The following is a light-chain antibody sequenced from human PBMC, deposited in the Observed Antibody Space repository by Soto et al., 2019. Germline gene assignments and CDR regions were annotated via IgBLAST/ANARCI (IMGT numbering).Light chain of an antibody. CDR3: QQYNNWPFS. Sequence: EIIMTQSPGTLSVSPGERATLSCRAAQGVTTNFAWYQQKSGQSPRLLIYDVSNRATGVPARFSGSGSETDFTLTISGLRSEDSAVYFCQQYNNWPFSFGQGRRLEI. J-gene: IGKJ5*01. CDR2: DVS. CDR1: QGVTTN. V-gene: IGKV3-15*01.